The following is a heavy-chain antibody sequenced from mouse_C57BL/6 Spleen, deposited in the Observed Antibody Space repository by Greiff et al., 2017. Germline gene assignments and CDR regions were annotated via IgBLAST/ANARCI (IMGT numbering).Heavy chain of an antibody. Sequence: VQLQQSGAELVRPGASVKLSCTASGFNIKDDYMHWVKQRPEQGLEWIGWIDPENGDTEYASKFQGKATITADTSSNTASLQLSSLTSEDTAVYYCTTLLRPLDYWGQGTTLTVSS. V-gene: IGHV14-4*01. CDR3: TTLLRPLDY. CDR2: IDPENGDT. CDR1: GFNIKDDY. J-gene: IGHJ2*01. D-gene: IGHD3-2*02.